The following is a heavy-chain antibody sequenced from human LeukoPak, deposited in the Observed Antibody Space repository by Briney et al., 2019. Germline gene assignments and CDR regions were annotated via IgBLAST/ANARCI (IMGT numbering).Heavy chain of an antibody. D-gene: IGHD2-15*01. CDR1: RFTFSSHG. CDR3: AKRGYCSGRRCYSFHFDY. CDR2: MTYDGTNK. Sequence: PGGSLRLSCAASRFTFSSHGMHWVRQAPGKGLEWVALMTYDGTNKVYADSVKGRFTISRDNSKNTLYLEMNNLRAEDTAVYYCAKRGYCSGRRCYSFHFDYWGQGTLVTVSS. V-gene: IGHV3-30*18. J-gene: IGHJ4*02.